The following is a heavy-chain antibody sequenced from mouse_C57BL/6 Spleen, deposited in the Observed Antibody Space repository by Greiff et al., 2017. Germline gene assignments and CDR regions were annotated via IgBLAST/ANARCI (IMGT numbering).Heavy chain of an antibody. Sequence: EVNVVESGGGLVKPGGSLKLSCAASGFTFSSYAMSWVRQTPEKRLEWVATISDGGSYTYYPDNVKGRFTISRDNAKNNLYLQMSHLKSEDTAMYYCARAGSNYSFDYWGQGTTLTVSS. J-gene: IGHJ2*01. CDR3: ARAGSNYSFDY. CDR1: GFTFSSYA. D-gene: IGHD2-5*01. V-gene: IGHV5-4*03. CDR2: ISDGGSYT.